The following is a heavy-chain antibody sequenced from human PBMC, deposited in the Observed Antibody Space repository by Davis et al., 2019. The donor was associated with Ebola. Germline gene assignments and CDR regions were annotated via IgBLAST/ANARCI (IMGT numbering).Heavy chain of an antibody. CDR2: INGGGAAV. CDR1: GFSFSRTD. J-gene: IGHJ5*02. D-gene: IGHD1-1*01. CDR3: AGDPNWESGS. V-gene: IGHV3-23*01. Sequence: GESLKISCAASGFSFSRTDMNWFRQAPGRGPEWLSNINGGGAAVYYAESVKGRFTISRDNSKNFLYLQMDSLRIEDTAQYYCAGDPNWESGSWGQGTLVSVSS.